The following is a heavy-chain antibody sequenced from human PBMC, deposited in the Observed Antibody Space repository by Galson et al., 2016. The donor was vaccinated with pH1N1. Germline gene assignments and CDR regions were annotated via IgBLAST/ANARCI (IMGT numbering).Heavy chain of an antibody. V-gene: IGHV4-59*01. CDR1: GGSIGANY. CDR3: AREWRYYDSSGFPINDAFDI. J-gene: IGHJ3*02. CDR2: IYYSGNT. Sequence: ETLSLTCTVSGGSIGANYWSWIRQSPGGGLEWIGYIYYSGNTKYNPSLKGRFIISVDTSKNQFYLKLCSVTAADTAVYYCAREWRYYDSSGFPINDAFDIWGQGTVVTVSS. D-gene: IGHD3-22*01.